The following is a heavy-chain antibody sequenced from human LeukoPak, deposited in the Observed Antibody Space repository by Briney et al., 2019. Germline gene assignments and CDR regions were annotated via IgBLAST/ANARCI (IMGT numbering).Heavy chain of an antibody. V-gene: IGHV4-4*07. CDR2: IYTRGST. CDR3: ARGGTIGRVYCGGDCYRD. D-gene: IGHD2-21*02. J-gene: IGHJ4*02. Sequence: SETLSLTCTVSGGSINNYYWSWIRQPAGKGLEWIGRIYTRGSTNYNPSLKSRVTMSVDTSKNQFSLKLSSVTAADTAVYYCARGGTIGRVYCGGDCYRDWSQGTLVTVSS. CDR1: GGSINNYY.